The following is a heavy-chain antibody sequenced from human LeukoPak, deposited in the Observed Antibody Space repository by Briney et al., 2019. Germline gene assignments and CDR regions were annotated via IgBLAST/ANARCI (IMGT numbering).Heavy chain of an antibody. V-gene: IGHV3-30-3*01. CDR1: GFTFSSYA. Sequence: GGSLRLSCAASGFTFSSYAMQWLGQAPGKGLEWVAVISFDVSNKYYADSVKGRFTISRDNTKTTLYLQINSLRAEDTAVYYCARDRGYCSSTSCYARYFQHWGQGTLVTVSS. J-gene: IGHJ1*01. D-gene: IGHD2-2*01. CDR2: ISFDVSNK. CDR3: ARDRGYCSSTSCYARYFQH.